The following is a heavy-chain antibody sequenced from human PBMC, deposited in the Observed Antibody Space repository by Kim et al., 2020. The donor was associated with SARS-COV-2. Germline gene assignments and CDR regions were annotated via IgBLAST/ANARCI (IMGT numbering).Heavy chain of an antibody. CDR3: ARVYSSSWYSIDY. D-gene: IGHD6-13*01. CDR2: ISSSGSTI. V-gene: IGHV3-48*03. J-gene: IGHJ4*02. Sequence: GGSLRLSCAASGFTFSSYEMNWVRQAPGKGLEWVSYISSSGSTIYYADSVKGRFTISRDNAKNSLYLQMNSLRAEDTAVYYCARVYSSSWYSIDYWGQGTLVTVSS. CDR1: GFTFSSYE.